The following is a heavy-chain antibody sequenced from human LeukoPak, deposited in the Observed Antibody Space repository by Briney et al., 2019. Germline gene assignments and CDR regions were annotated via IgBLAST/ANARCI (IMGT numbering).Heavy chain of an antibody. CDR2: IYYSGST. D-gene: IGHD3-22*01. Sequence: SETLSLTCTVSGGSISSYYWSWIRQSPGKGLEWIGYIYYSGSTNYNPSLKSRVTISVDTSKNQFSLKLSSVTAADTAVYYCASGYYDSSGYYYVGNWGQGTLVTVSS. J-gene: IGHJ4*02. CDR1: GGSISSYY. V-gene: IGHV4-59*01. CDR3: ASGYYDSSGYYYVGN.